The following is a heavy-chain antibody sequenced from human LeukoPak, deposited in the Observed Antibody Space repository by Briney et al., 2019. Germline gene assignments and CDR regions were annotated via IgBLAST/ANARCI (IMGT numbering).Heavy chain of an antibody. CDR1: GFTFSSYA. J-gene: IGHJ6*03. D-gene: IGHD3-22*01. CDR2: ISYDGSNK. V-gene: IGHV3-30*04. CDR3: ARDVLYYYDSSGYFAGYYYYMDV. Sequence: PGGSLRLSCAASGFTFSSYAMHWVRQAPGKGLEWVAVISYDGSNKYYADSVKGRFTISRDNSKNTLYLQMNSLRAEDTAVYYCARDVLYYYDSSGYFAGYYYYMDVWGKGTTVTVSS.